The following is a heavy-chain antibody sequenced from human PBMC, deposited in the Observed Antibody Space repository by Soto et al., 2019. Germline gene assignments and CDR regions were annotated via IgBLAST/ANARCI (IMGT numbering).Heavy chain of an antibody. Sequence: QVQLVESGGGVVQPGRSLRLSCAASGFTFSSYGMHWVRQAPGKGLEWVAVISYDGSNKYYADSVKGRFTISRDNSKNTLYLQMNSLRAEDTAVYYCAKNSGMGSMDVWGQGTTVTVSS. J-gene: IGHJ6*02. CDR1: GFTFSSYG. CDR3: AKNSGMGSMDV. D-gene: IGHD7-27*01. CDR2: ISYDGSNK. V-gene: IGHV3-30*18.